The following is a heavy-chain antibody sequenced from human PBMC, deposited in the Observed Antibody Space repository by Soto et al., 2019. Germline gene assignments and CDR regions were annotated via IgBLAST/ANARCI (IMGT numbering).Heavy chain of an antibody. CDR1: GYTFTSYG. V-gene: IGHV1-18*04. CDR3: ARLVVPAAKQMKRTMPLYYYYYYYGMDV. J-gene: IGHJ6*02. CDR2: ISAYNGNT. D-gene: IGHD2-2*01. Sequence: ASVKVSCKASGYTFTSYGISWVRQAPGQGLEWMGWISAYNGNTNYAQKLQGRVTMTTDTSTSTAYMELRSLRSDDTAVYYCARLVVPAAKQMKRTMPLYYYYYYYGMDVWGQGTTVTVSS.